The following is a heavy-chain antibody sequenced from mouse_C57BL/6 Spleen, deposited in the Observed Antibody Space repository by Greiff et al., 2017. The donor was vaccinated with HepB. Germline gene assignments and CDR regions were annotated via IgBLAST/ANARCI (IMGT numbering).Heavy chain of an antibody. CDR3: ARGTTVVEDWYFDV. CDR1: GYTFTSYW. V-gene: IGHV1-53*01. Sequence: VQLQQPGPELVKPGASVKLSCKASGYTFTSYWMHWVKQRPGQGLEWIGNINPSNGGTNYNEKFKSKATLTVDKSSSTAYMQLSSLTSEDSAVYYCARGTTVVEDWYFDVWGTGTTVTVSS. J-gene: IGHJ1*03. CDR2: INPSNGGT. D-gene: IGHD1-1*01.